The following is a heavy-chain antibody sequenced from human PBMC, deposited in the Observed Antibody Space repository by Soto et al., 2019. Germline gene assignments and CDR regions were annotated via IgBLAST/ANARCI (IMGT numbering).Heavy chain of an antibody. CDR1: GYTFTSYG. V-gene: IGHV1-18*01. Sequence: WASVKVSCKASGYTFTSYGISWVRQAPGQGLEWMGWISAYNGNTNYAQKLQGRVTMTTDTSTSTAYMELRSLRSDDTAVYYCASESRPGVRGVLYYYYGMDVWGQGTTVTVSS. CDR2: ISAYNGNT. D-gene: IGHD3-10*01. J-gene: IGHJ6*02. CDR3: ASESRPGVRGVLYYYYGMDV.